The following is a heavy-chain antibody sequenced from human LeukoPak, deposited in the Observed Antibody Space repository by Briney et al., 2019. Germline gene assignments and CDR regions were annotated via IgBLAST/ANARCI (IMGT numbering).Heavy chain of an antibody. CDR2: IYYSGST. CDR3: ARGLYRMTTVTTGYYYMDV. D-gene: IGHD4-11*01. CDR1: GGSISSYY. Sequence: SETLSLTCTVSGGSISSYYWSWIRQPPGKGLEWIGYIYYSGSTNYNPSLKSRVTISVDTSKNQFSLKLSSVTAADTAVYYCARGLYRMTTVTTGYYYMDVWGKGTTVTVSS. V-gene: IGHV4-59*01. J-gene: IGHJ6*03.